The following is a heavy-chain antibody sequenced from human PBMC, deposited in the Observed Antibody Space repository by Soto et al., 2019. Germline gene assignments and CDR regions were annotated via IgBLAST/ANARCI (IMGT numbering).Heavy chain of an antibody. J-gene: IGHJ4*02. CDR2: IIPILGIA. Sequence: AASVKVSCKASGGTVSNYTISRVRKAPGQGLEWMGRIIPILGIANYAQKFQGRVTITADKSTSTAYMELSSLRSEDTAVYYCARDSRDYSSSRFDYWGQGTLVTVSS. CDR1: GGTVSNYT. CDR3: ARDSRDYSSSRFDY. D-gene: IGHD6-6*01. V-gene: IGHV1-69*04.